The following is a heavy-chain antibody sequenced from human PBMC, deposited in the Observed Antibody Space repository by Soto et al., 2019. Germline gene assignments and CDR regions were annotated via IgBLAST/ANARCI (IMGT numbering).Heavy chain of an antibody. CDR2: ISAYNGNT. V-gene: IGHV1-18*01. CDR1: GYTFTSYG. Sequence: QVQLVQSGAEVKKPGASVKVSCKASGYTFTSYGISWVRQAPGQGLEWMGWISAYNGNTNYAQKLHGRVTMTTVTSTSTAYMALRTLRSDDTAVYYCARESSSSCHDYGGQGTLVTVSS. D-gene: IGHD6-13*01. J-gene: IGHJ4*02. CDR3: ARESSSSCHDY.